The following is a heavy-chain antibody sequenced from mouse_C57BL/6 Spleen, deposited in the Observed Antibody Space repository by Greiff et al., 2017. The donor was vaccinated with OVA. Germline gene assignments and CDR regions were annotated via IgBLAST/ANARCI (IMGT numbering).Heavy chain of an antibody. D-gene: IGHD4-1*02. J-gene: IGHJ2*01. CDR1: GYAFSSSW. V-gene: IGHV1-82*01. CDR3: ARSTRYFDY. CDR2: IYPGDGDT. Sequence: QVQLQQSGPELVKPGASVKISCKASGYAFSSSWMNWVKQRPGKGLEWIGRIYPGDGDTNYNGKFTGKATLTADKSSSTAYMQLSSLTSEDSAVYFCARSTRYFDYWGQGTTLTVSS.